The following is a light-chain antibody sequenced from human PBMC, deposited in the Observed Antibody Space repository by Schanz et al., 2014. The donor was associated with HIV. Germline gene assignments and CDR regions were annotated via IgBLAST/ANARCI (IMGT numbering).Light chain of an antibody. CDR3: QQYGSSPPWT. Sequence: EIVLTQSPGSLSLSPGGRATLSCRASQTVSSNSLGWYQQKRGQAPRLLIYGASSRATGIPDRFSGSGSGTDFTLTISRLEPEDFAVYYCQQYGSSPPWTFGQGTKVEIK. J-gene: IGKJ1*01. CDR2: GAS. CDR1: QTVSSNS. V-gene: IGKV3-20*01.